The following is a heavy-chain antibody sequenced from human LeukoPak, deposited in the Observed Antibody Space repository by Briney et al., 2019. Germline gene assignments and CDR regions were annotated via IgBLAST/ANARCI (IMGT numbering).Heavy chain of an antibody. J-gene: IGHJ4*02. CDR3: ARWAYYGSGSYYNPSDY. V-gene: IGHV4-61*02. D-gene: IGHD3-10*01. CDR1: GGSISSGSYY. CDR2: IYTSGST. Sequence: PSETLSLTCTVSGGSISSGSYYWGWNRQPAGTGLEWIGRIYTSGSTNYNPSLKSRVTISVDTSKNQFSLKLSSVTAADTAVYYCARWAYYGSGSYYNPSDYWGQGTLVTVSS.